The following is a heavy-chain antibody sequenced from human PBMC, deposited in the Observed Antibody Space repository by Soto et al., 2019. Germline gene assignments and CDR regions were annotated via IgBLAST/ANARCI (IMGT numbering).Heavy chain of an antibody. Sequence: PGGSLRLSCAASGFTFSSYSMNWVRQAPGKGLEWVSSISSRSSYIYYADSVKGRFTISRDNAKNSLYLQMNSLRAEDTAVYYCARVTGTTYYYYGMDVWGQGTTVTVSS. V-gene: IGHV3-21*01. CDR3: ARVTGTTYYYYGMDV. D-gene: IGHD1-7*01. CDR1: GFTFSSYS. J-gene: IGHJ6*02. CDR2: ISSRSSYI.